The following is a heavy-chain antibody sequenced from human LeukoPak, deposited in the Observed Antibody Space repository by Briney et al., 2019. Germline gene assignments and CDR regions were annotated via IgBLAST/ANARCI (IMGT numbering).Heavy chain of an antibody. Sequence: PGGSLRLSCAASGFTFSSYAMHWVRQAPGKGLEWVAVIWYDGSNKYYTDSVKGRFTISRDNSKNTLDLQMNSLKDEDTAVYYCARDRGVGATRRLDYWGQGTLVTVSS. D-gene: IGHD1-26*01. CDR3: ARDRGVGATRRLDY. J-gene: IGHJ4*02. CDR2: IWYDGSNK. CDR1: GFTFSSYA. V-gene: IGHV3-33*08.